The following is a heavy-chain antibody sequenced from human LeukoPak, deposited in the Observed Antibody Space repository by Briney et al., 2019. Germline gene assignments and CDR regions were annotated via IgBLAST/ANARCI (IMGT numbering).Heavy chain of an antibody. J-gene: IGHJ4*02. CDR3: ARVRTRIAASDY. D-gene: IGHD6-13*01. CDR1: GYTFTYRY. CDR2: ITPFNGNT. V-gene: IGHV1-45*02. Sequence: ASVKVSCKASGYTFTYRYLHWVRQAPGQALEWMGWITPFNGNTNYAQKFQGRVTMTRDTSTSTVYMELSSLRSEDTAVYYCARVRTRIAASDYWGQGTLVTVSS.